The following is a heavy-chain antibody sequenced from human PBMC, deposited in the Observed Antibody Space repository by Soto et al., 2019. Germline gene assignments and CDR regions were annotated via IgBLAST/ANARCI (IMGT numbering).Heavy chain of an antibody. Sequence: PSETLSLTCAVYGGSFSGYYWSWIRQPPGKGLEWIGEINHSGSTNYNPSLKSRVTISVDTSKNQFSLKLSSVTAADTAVYYCARVLIGAARALYYYYYYMDVWGKGTTVTVSS. J-gene: IGHJ6*03. CDR3: ARVLIGAARALYYYYYYMDV. CDR1: GGSFSGYY. V-gene: IGHV4-34*01. D-gene: IGHD2-15*01. CDR2: INHSGST.